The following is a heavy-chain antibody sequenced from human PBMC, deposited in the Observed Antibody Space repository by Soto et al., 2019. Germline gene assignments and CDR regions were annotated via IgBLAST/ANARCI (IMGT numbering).Heavy chain of an antibody. J-gene: IGHJ4*02. CDR3: APCFGAFDY. V-gene: IGHV3-30*03. D-gene: IGHD3-10*01. Sequence: QVQLVESGGGVVQPGRSLRLSCAASGFTFSSYGMHWVRQAPGKGLEWVAVISYDGSNKYYADSVKGRFTISRDNSKNTLYLQMNSLRAEDTAVYYWAPCFGAFDYWGQGTLVTVSS. CDR2: ISYDGSNK. CDR1: GFTFSSYG.